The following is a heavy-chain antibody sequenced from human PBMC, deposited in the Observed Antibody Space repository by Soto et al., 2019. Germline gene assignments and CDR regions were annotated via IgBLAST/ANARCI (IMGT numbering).Heavy chain of an antibody. J-gene: IGHJ4*02. Sequence: GGSLRLSCAASGFTFSSYGMHWVRQAPGKGLEWVAVIWYDGSNKYYADSVKGRFTLSREKSKNTLYLQMNSLRAEDTAVYYCARDEYKDYYDSSGYCEYWGKGTLVTVSS. CDR3: ARDEYKDYYDSSGYCEY. V-gene: IGHV3-33*01. CDR2: IWYDGSNK. CDR1: GFTFSSYG. D-gene: IGHD3-22*01.